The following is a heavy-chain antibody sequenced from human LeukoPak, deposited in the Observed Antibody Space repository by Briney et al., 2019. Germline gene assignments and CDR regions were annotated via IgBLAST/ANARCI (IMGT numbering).Heavy chain of an antibody. J-gene: IGHJ4*02. CDR2: ISAAGDT. V-gene: IGHV3-13*01. CDR3: VALGDRIY. Sequence: GGSQRLSCAASGFTFSTYWMHWVRQVAGKGLVWVSAISAAGDTYYLDSVKGRFTISRENAKNSLYLQMNSLRAGDTAVYYCVALGDRIYWGQGTLVTVSS. CDR1: GFTFSTYW. D-gene: IGHD2-21*02.